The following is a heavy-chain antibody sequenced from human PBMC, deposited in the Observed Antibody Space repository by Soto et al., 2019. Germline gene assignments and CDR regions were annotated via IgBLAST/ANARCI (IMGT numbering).Heavy chain of an antibody. J-gene: IGHJ4*02. Sequence: SETLSLTCTVYGGSIRSSTYYWGWIRQPPGKGLEWIGSIYYSGSTHYNPSLKSRVTMSVDTSPNQFSLKLHSVTAADTAVYYCTRQEGRGAADRPHDYRGQGSLVT. CDR1: GGSIRSSTYY. V-gene: IGHV4-39*01. CDR2: IYYSGST. CDR3: TRQEGRGAADRPHDY. D-gene: IGHD6-13*01.